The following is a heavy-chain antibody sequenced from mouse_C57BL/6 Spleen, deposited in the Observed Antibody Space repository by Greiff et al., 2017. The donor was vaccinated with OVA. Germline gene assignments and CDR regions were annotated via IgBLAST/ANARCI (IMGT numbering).Heavy chain of an antibody. CDR2: INPNYGTT. J-gene: IGHJ2*01. CDR3: ARMDKTKLSTMITPYYFDY. D-gene: IGHD2-4*01. V-gene: IGHV1-39*01. CDR1: GYSFTDYN. Sequence: VQLKQSGPELVKPGASVKISCKASGYSFTDYNMNWVKQSNGKSLEWIGVINPNYGTTSYNQKFKGKATLTVDQSSSTAYMQLNSLTSEDSAVYYCARMDKTKLSTMITPYYFDYWGQGTTLTVSS.